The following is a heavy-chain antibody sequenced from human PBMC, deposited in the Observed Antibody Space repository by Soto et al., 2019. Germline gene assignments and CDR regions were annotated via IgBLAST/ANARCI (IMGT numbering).Heavy chain of an antibody. Sequence: PPETMSLTCLVYGGLVRSSSYYWGWIRQHPGKGREWIGSSYYSGSTYYNPTLKSRVTISVDTSKNEFTLKLSSVTAADTAVYYCARDTVTPPYYYYYYGMDVWGQGTTVTVSS. J-gene: IGHJ6*02. CDR3: ARDTVTPPYYYYYYGMDV. V-gene: IGHV4-39*01. CDR1: GGLVRSSSYY. CDR2: SYYSGST. D-gene: IGHD4-4*01.